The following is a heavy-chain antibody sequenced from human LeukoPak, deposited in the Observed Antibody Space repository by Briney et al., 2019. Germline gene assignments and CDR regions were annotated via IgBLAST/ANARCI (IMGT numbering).Heavy chain of an antibody. CDR1: GFTFDDYG. J-gene: IGHJ4*02. D-gene: IGHD3-22*01. Sequence: GGSLRLSCAASGFTFDDYGMSWVRQAPGKGLEWVSGINWNGGSTGYADSVKGRFTISRDNAKNSLYLQMNSLRAEDTALYYCARARTYYYDSRFDYWGQGTLVTVSS. V-gene: IGHV3-20*04. CDR3: ARARTYYYDSRFDY. CDR2: INWNGGST.